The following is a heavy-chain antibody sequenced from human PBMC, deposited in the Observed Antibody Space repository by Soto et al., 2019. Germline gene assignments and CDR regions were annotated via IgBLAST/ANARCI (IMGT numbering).Heavy chain of an antibody. J-gene: IGHJ4*02. CDR1: GFTFSSYG. CDR3: AKGPRLDILSGPFDY. V-gene: IGHV3-30*18. Sequence: QVQLVESGGGVVQPGRSLRLSCAASGFTFSSYGMHWVRQAPGKGLEWVAVISYDGSNKYYADSVKGRFTISRDNSKNTLYLQMNSLRAEDTDVYYCAKGPRLDILSGPFDYWGQGNLVTVSS. CDR2: ISYDGSNK. D-gene: IGHD3-9*01.